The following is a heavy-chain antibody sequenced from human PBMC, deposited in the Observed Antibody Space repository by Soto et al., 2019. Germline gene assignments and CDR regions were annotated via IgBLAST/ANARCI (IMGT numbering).Heavy chain of an antibody. Sequence: GGSLRLSCAASGFTFSSYSMNWVRQAPGKGLEWVSSISSSSSYIYYADSVKGRFTISRDNAKNSLYLQMNSLRAEDTAVYYCARAPQQLVLGVFQHWGQGTLVTVSS. V-gene: IGHV3-21*01. CDR3: ARAPQQLVLGVFQH. CDR2: ISSSSSYI. J-gene: IGHJ1*01. D-gene: IGHD6-13*01. CDR1: GFTFSSYS.